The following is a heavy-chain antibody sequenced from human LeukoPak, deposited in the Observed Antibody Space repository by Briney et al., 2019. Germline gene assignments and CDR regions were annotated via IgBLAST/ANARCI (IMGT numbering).Heavy chain of an antibody. CDR1: GGSISSYY. Sequence: SETLSLTCTVSGGSISSYYWSWIRQPPGKGLEWIGYIYYSGSTNYNPSLKSRVTISVDTSKNQFSLKLSSVTAADTAVYYCASHYYDSSGSFFDYWGQGTLVTVSA. J-gene: IGHJ4*02. D-gene: IGHD3-22*01. V-gene: IGHV4-59*01. CDR2: IYYSGST. CDR3: ASHYYDSSGSFFDY.